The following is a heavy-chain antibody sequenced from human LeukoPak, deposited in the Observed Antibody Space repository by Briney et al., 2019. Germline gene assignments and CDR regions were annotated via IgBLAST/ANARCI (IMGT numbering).Heavy chain of an antibody. D-gene: IGHD5-24*01. CDR1: GFTFSSNG. J-gene: IGHJ4*02. CDR3: ANSVRDASDFDS. CDR2: IPYDGSNK. V-gene: IGHV3-30*02. Sequence: GGSLRLSCAASGFTFSSNGMHWVRQAPGQGLEWVAFIPYDGSNKYYADSVKGRFTISRDNSKNTLYLQMNSLRSEDTAVYYCANSVRDASDFDSWGQGTLVTVSS.